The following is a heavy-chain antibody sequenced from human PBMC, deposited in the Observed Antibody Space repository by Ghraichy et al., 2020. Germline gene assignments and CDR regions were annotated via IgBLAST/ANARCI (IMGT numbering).Heavy chain of an antibody. J-gene: IGHJ4*02. CDR1: GFTFSSYG. CDR3: AKDLNTALDY. D-gene: IGHD5-18*01. CDR2: ISYDGSNK. Sequence: LSLTCAASGFTFSSYGMHWVRQAPGKGLEWVAVISYDGSNKYYADSVKGRFTISRDNSKNTLYLQMNSLRAEDTAVYYCAKDLNTALDYWGQGTLVTVSS. V-gene: IGHV3-30*18.